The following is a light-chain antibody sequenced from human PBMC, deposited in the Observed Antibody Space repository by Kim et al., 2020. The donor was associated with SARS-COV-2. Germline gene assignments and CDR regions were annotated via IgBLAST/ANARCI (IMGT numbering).Light chain of an antibody. V-gene: IGLV3-1*01. J-gene: IGLJ3*02. CDR3: KVWDSSSDHPV. Sequence: SYELTQPPSVSVSPGQTASITCSGDKLGDKYACWYQQKPGQSPVLVIYYDSDRPSGIPERFSGSNSGNTATLTISRVEAGDEADYYCKVWDSSSDHPVFG. CDR1: KLGDKY. CDR2: YDS.